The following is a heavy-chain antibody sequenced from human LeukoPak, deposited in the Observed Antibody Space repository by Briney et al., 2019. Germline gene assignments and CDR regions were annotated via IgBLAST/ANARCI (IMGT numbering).Heavy chain of an antibody. Sequence: GGSLRLSCAASGFTFSSYWMYWVRQAPGKGLVWVSRINSGGSSTTYADSVKGRFTISRDNAKNTLYLQMNSLIVEDTAVYYCARAGSSSGRDLDYWGQGTLVSVSS. D-gene: IGHD6-19*01. CDR1: GFTFSSYW. CDR2: INSGGSST. J-gene: IGHJ4*02. V-gene: IGHV3-74*01. CDR3: ARAGSSSGRDLDY.